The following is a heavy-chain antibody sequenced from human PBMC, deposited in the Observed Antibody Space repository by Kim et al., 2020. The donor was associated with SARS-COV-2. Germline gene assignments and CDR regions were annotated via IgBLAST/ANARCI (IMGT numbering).Heavy chain of an antibody. V-gene: IGHV3-72*01. CDR2: LRNKGNNNIT. J-gene: IGHJ6*01. D-gene: IGHD6-13*01. CDR1: GFTFSDHY. CDR3: SPDAASYYLGFDV. Sequence: GGSLRLSCAASGFTFSDHYMNWVRQAPGKGLEWVGLLRNKGNNNITAYAASVSVTFSISSDNSKFSVLLELNSLETADTDHSSSSPDAASYYLGFDVLG.